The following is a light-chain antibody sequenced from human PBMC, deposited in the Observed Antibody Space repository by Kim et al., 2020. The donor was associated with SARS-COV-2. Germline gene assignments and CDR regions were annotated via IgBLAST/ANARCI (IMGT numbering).Light chain of an antibody. CDR3: QHYDNSLT. Sequence: SPGERATLACGESESVSSRHLAWYQKKPGLAPRLLIYDASSRATGIPDRFSGSGSGTDFTLTISRLEPEDFAVYYCQHYDNSLTFGGGTKVDIK. V-gene: IGKV3D-20*01. J-gene: IGKJ4*01. CDR2: DAS. CDR1: ESVSSRH.